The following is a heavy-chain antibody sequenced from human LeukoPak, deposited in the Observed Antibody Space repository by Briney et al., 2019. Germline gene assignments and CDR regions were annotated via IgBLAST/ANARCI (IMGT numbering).Heavy chain of an antibody. CDR3: ARDRGTYYYDSSGHYYYYYGMDV. Sequence: GGSLRLSCAASGFTFSSYSMNWVRQAPGKGLEWVSSISSSSSYMYYADSVKGRFTISRDNAKNSLYLQMNSLRAEDTAVYYCARDRGTYYYDSSGHYYYYYGMDVWGQGTTVTVSS. CDR2: ISSSSSYM. J-gene: IGHJ6*02. CDR1: GFTFSSYS. D-gene: IGHD3-22*01. V-gene: IGHV3-21*01.